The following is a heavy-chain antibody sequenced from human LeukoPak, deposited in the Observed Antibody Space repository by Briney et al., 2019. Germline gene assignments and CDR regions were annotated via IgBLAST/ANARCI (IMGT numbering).Heavy chain of an antibody. J-gene: IGHJ5*02. D-gene: IGHD5-12*01. CDR3: ASLRYSGYDDRRNNWFDP. V-gene: IGHV1-3*01. Sequence: GPSVDVSCKVSGYTFTSCAMHWVRQPPAQRREWMGWINAGNGNTKYSQKFQGRVTITRDTSASTAYMELSSLRSEDTAVYYCASLRYSGYDDRRNNWFDPWGQGTLVTVSS. CDR1: GYTFTSCA. CDR2: INAGNGNT.